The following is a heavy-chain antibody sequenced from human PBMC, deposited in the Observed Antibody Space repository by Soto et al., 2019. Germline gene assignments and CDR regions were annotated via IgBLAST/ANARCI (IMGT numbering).Heavy chain of an antibody. D-gene: IGHD1-26*01. CDR3: ARTYYQWEALHYFDF. V-gene: IGHV1-69*01. CDR2: IIPIFGTT. J-gene: IGHJ4*02. CDR1: GGTFSRYG. Sequence: QVQLVQSGAEVKKPGSSVKVSCTASGGTFSRYGFTWVRQAPGQGFQWMGGIIPIFGTTHYEQNFQGRLSSTADESTSTVYMELSSLRSDDTAIYFCARTYYQWEALHYFDFWGQGTLVTGSS.